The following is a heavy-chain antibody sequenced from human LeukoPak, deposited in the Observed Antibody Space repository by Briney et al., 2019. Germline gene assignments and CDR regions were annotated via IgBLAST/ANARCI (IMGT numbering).Heavy chain of an antibody. Sequence: GGSLRLSCAASGCTFSSYAMSWVRQAPGKGLEWVSAISGSGGSTYYADSVKGRFTISRDNSKNTLYLQMNSLRAEDTAVYYCAKSTLVLYRPIDYWGQGTLVTLSP. CDR1: GCTFSSYA. D-gene: IGHD2-8*01. CDR3: AKSTLVLYRPIDY. CDR2: ISGSGGST. J-gene: IGHJ4*02. V-gene: IGHV3-23*01.